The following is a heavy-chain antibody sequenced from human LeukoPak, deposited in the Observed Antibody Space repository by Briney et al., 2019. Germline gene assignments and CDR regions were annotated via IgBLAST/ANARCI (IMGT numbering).Heavy chain of an antibody. V-gene: IGHV3-53*01. D-gene: IGHD1-7*01. CDR2: IYSGGST. Sequence: GGSLRLSCAASGFTVSSNYMSWVRQAPGKGLEWVSVIYSGGSTYYADSVKGRFTISRDNSKNTLYLQMNSLRAEDTAVYYCARGTSSAWYSDYWGQGTLVTVSS. CDR1: GFTVSSNY. J-gene: IGHJ4*02. CDR3: ARGTSSAWYSDY.